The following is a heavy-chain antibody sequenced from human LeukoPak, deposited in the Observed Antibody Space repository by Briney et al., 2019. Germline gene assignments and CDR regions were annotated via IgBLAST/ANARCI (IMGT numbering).Heavy chain of an antibody. CDR2: ISRSDGGT. CDR1: GLTFSSYA. V-gene: IGHV3-23*01. Sequence: GGSLSLSCAASGLTFSSYAMSWVRQAPGKGLEWVSAISRSDGGTYYADSVKGRFTISRDNSKNMLYLQMNSLRAEDTAVYYCAKDPSHFGDYTEYFQYWGQGTLVTVSS. CDR3: AKDPSHFGDYTEYFQY. D-gene: IGHD4-17*01. J-gene: IGHJ1*01.